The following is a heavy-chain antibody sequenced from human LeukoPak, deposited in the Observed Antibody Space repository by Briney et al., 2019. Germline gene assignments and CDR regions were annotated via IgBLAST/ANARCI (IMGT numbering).Heavy chain of an antibody. Sequence: SVKVSSKASGGTFSTYAISWVRQAPGQGLEWMGRIIPIVGTANYAQKFQGRVTITTDESTSTAYMELSSLRSEDTAVYYCARMASGLRFLEWLSVPYMDVWGKGTTVTVSS. V-gene: IGHV1-69*05. D-gene: IGHD3-3*01. CDR3: ARMASGLRFLEWLSVPYMDV. CDR1: GGTFSTYA. J-gene: IGHJ6*03. CDR2: IIPIVGTA.